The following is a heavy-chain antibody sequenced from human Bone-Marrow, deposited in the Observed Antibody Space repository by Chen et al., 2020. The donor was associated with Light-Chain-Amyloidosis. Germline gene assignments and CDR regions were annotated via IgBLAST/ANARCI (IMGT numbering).Heavy chain of an antibody. D-gene: IGHD3-3*02. CDR1: GDSISTDVYY. V-gene: IGHV4-39*01. J-gene: IGHJ4*02. CDR2: IYSIGNT. CDR3: ARHHFREADLFDL. Sequence: QPQLQESGPGLVKPSETLSLTCTVSGDSISTDVYYWAWVRQPPGKELEWIGSIYSIGNTYYSPSFESRGLMSVDTAKNRFSLKLRSVTAADTAVYYCARHHFREADLFDLWGQGALVTVSS.